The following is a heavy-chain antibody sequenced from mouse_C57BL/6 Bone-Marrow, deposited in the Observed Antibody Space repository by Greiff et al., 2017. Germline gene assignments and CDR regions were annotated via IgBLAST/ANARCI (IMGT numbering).Heavy chain of an antibody. CDR3: ARSSLFDV. V-gene: IGHV1-50*01. CDR1: GYTFTSYW. Sequence: VQLQQPGAELVKPGASVKLSCKASGYTFTSYWMQWVKQRPGQGLEWIGEIDPSDSYTNYNQKFKGKATLTVDTSPSTAYMQLSSLTSEDSAVYYCARSSLFDVWGTGTTVTVSS. CDR2: IDPSDSYT. J-gene: IGHJ1*03.